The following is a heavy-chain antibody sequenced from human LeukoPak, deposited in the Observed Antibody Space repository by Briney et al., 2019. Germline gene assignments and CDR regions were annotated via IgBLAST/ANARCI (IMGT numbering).Heavy chain of an antibody. CDR1: GFSMSVYW. D-gene: IGHD3-16*01. J-gene: IGHJ4*02. Sequence: GGSLRLSCAASGFSMSVYWMSWVRQAPGKGLEWVSVIYSGGSTYYADSVKGRFTISRDNSKNTLYLQMNSLRAEDTAVYYCARVWGGVNFDYWGQGTLVTVSS. V-gene: IGHV3-66*02. CDR3: ARVWGGVNFDY. CDR2: IYSGGST.